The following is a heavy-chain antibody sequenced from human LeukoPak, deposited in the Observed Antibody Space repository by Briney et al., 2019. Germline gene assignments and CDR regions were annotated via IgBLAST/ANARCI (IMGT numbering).Heavy chain of an antibody. CDR3: ARFPLGDYDFDY. CDR1: GGTFSSYA. J-gene: IGHJ4*02. D-gene: IGHD4-17*01. Sequence: GASVKVSCKASGGTFSSYAISWVRQAPGQGLEWMGRIIPILGIANYAQKLQGRVTITADKSTSTAYMELSSLRSEDTAVYYCARFPLGDYDFDYWGQGTLVTVSS. V-gene: IGHV1-69*04. CDR2: IIPILGIA.